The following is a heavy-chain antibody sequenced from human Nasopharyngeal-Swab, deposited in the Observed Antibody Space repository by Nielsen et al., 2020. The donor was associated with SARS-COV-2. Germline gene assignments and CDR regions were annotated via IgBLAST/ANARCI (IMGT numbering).Heavy chain of an antibody. D-gene: IGHD4-23*01. V-gene: IGHV3-74*01. Sequence: GESLKISCAASGFSFSTFWMHWVRQVPGEGLVWVSRINTDGRRTNYAESGKGRFTISRDNVKNMLYLQMNNLRPEDTAVYYCARDLGGFGGYWGQGTLVTVSS. J-gene: IGHJ4*02. CDR2: INTDGRRT. CDR1: GFSFSTFW. CDR3: ARDLGGFGGY.